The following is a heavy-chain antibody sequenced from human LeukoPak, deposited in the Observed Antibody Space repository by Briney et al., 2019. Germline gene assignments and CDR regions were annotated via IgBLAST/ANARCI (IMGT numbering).Heavy chain of an antibody. CDR2: ISVNGRNT. CDR1: GFTFSSYA. V-gene: IGHV3-23*01. J-gene: IGHJ4*02. CDR3: TTGDPNAGAY. D-gene: IGHD7-27*01. Sequence: GGSLRLSCAASGFTFSSYAMNWVRQAPGQGLEWVSTISVNGRNTHYADSVKGRFTISRDNSKNTLYLQMNSLRDDDTAVYYCTTGDPNAGAYWGQGSLATVSS.